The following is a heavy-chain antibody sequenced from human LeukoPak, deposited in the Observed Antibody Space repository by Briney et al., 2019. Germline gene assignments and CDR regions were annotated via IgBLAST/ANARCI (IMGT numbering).Heavy chain of an antibody. CDR2: ISAYNGDT. CDR1: GYTSISYG. V-gene: IGHV1-18*01. J-gene: IGHJ6*03. D-gene: IGHD3-10*01. Sequence: ASVKVSCKASGYTSISYGISWVRQAPGQGLEWMGWISAYNGDTNYAQKLQGRVTMTTDTSTSTAYMELRSLRSDDTAVYYCARGSGRPNSYYYYMDVWGKGTTVTISS. CDR3: ARGSGRPNSYYYYMDV.